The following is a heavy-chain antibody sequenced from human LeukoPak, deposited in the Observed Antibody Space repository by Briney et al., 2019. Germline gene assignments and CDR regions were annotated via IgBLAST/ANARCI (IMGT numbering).Heavy chain of an antibody. CDR2: IYSSGST. CDR3: ARQNREMATIQIEY. Sequence: SETLSLTCTVSGGSISSYYWYWIRQPAGKGLEWIGRIYSSGSTDYNPSLKSRVTMSVDTSKNQFSLKLSSVTAADTAVYYCARQNREMATIQIEYWGQGTLVTVSS. V-gene: IGHV4-4*07. J-gene: IGHJ4*02. D-gene: IGHD5-24*01. CDR1: GGSISSYY.